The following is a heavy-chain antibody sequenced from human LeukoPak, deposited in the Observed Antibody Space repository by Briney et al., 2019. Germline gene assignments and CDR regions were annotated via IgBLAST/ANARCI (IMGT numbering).Heavy chain of an antibody. CDR2: IIPIFGTA. V-gene: IGHV1-69*13. D-gene: IGHD2-2*01. CDR1: GGTFSSYA. Sequence: SVKVSCKASGGTFSSYAISWVRQAPGQGLEWMGGIIPIFGTANYAQKFQGRVTITADESTSTAYMELSSLRPEDTAVYYCGAIVVARGWFDPWGQGTLVTVSS. CDR3: GAIVVARGWFDP. J-gene: IGHJ5*02.